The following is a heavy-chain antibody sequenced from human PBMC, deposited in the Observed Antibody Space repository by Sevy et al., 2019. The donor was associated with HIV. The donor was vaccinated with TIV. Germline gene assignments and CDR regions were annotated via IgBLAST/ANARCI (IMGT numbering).Heavy chain of an antibody. V-gene: IGHV4-39*01. Sequence: SETLSLTCTVSGGSISSSSYYWGWIRQPPGKGLEWIGSIYYSGSTYYNPSLKSRVTISVDTSKNQFSLKLSSVTAADTAVYYCARQSSRGILGAFDIWGQGTMVTVSS. D-gene: IGHD3-3*02. CDR1: GGSISSSSYY. J-gene: IGHJ3*02. CDR3: ARQSSRGILGAFDI. CDR2: IYYSGST.